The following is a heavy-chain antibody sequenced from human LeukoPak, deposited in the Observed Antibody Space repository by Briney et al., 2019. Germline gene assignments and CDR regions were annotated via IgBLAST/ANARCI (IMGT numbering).Heavy chain of an antibody. D-gene: IGHD1-26*01. CDR1: GGSISRYY. J-gene: IGHJ4*02. V-gene: IGHV4-59*08. CDR3: ARHSGSYYDNYDY. Sequence: SETLSLTCTVSGGSISRYYWSWIRQPPGKGLEWIGYISYSGSTNYNPSLKSRVTISVDTSKNQFFLKLNSMTATDTAVYYCARHSGSYYDNYDYWGQGTLVTVSS. CDR2: ISYSGST.